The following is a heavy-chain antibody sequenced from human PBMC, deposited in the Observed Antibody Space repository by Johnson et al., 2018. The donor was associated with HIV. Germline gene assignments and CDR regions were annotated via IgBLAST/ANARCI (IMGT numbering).Heavy chain of an antibody. V-gene: IGHV3-66*01. D-gene: IGHD5-12*01. CDR2: IYSGGST. Sequence: VQLVESGGGLVQPGGSLRLSCAASGFTFSDYYMSWIRQAPGKGLEWVSVIYSGGSTYYADSVKGRFTISRDNSKNTLYLQMNSLRAEDTAVYYCAKGYSGYDYYAFDIWGQGTMVTVSS. CDR1: GFTFSDYY. CDR3: AKGYSGYDYYAFDI. J-gene: IGHJ3*02.